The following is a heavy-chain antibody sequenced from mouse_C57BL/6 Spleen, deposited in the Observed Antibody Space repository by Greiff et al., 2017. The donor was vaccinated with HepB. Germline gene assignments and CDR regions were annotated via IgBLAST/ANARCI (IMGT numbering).Heavy chain of an antibody. CDR3: TRYDSLYYAMDY. J-gene: IGHJ4*01. D-gene: IGHD2-4*01. CDR1: GYTFTDYE. V-gene: IGHV1-15*01. Sequence: QVQLQQSGAELVRPGASVTLSCKASGYTFTDYEMHWVKQTPVHGLEWIGAIDPETGGTAYNQKFKGKAILTADKCSRTAYMELRSLTSEDSAVYYCTRYDSLYYAMDYWGQGTSATVSS. CDR2: IDPETGGT.